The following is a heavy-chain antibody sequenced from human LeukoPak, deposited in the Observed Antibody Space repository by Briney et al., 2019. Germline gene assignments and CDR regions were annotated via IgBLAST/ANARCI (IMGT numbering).Heavy chain of an antibody. D-gene: IGHD3-9*01. CDR2: IKQDGSEE. J-gene: IGHJ4*02. V-gene: IGHV3-7*03. CDR3: ARGDYFDWLLIDY. CDR1: GFTFTTYA. Sequence: GGSLRLSCAASGFTFTTYAMSWVRQAPGKGLEWVANIKQDGSEEYYVDSVKGRFTISRDNAKNSLYLQMNSLRAEDTAVYYCARGDYFDWLLIDYWGQGTLVTVSS.